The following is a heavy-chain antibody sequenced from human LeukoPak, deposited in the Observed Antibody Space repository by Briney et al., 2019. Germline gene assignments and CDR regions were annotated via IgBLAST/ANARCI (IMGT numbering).Heavy chain of an antibody. V-gene: IGHV1-46*01. CDR1: GYTFTSYY. CDR2: INPSGGGT. D-gene: IGHD3-22*01. Sequence: ASVKVSCKASGYTFTSYYMHWVRQAPGQGLEWMGIINPSGGGTSYAQKFQGRVTMTRDMSTSTVYMELSSLRSEDTAVYYCARDGDYYDSSGYTDYWGQGTLVTVSS. CDR3: ARDGDYYDSSGYTDY. J-gene: IGHJ4*02.